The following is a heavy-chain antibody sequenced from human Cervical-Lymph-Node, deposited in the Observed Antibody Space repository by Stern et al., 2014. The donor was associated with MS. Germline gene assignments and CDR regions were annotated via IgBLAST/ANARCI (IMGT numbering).Heavy chain of an antibody. J-gene: IGHJ4*02. CDR1: GYSFTISY. Sequence: EVQLVESGAEVKKPGESLKLSCKVSGYSFTISYIALVRQMPGKGLDWMGFIYPNYSAATNSRAFQGQVTISADKSITTASLQGSSLRASDAAMYYCARHVQGFDYWGQGTLVTVSS. CDR3: ARHVQGFDY. CDR2: IYPNYSAA. V-gene: IGHV5-51*01.